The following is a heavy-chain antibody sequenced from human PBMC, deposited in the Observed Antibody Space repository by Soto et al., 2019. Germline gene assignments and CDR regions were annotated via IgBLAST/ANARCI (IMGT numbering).Heavy chain of an antibody. J-gene: IGHJ4*02. Sequence: VASVKVSCKASGGTFSSYAISWVRQAPGQGLEWMGGIIPIFGTANYAQKFQGRVTITADESTSTAYMELSSLRSEDTAVYYCARGDYGGIVDYWGQGPLVTVYS. CDR1: GGTFSSYA. CDR3: ARGDYGGIVDY. D-gene: IGHD4-17*01. V-gene: IGHV1-69*13. CDR2: IIPIFGTA.